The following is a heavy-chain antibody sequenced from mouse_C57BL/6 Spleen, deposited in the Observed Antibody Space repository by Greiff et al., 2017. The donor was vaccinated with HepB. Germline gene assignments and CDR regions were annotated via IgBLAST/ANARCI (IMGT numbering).Heavy chain of an antibody. V-gene: IGHV1-82*01. CDR3: ARYDGYLRDY. Sequence: QVQLQQSGPELVKPGASVKISCKASGYAFSSSWMNWVKQRPGKGLEWIGRIYPGDGDTNYNGKFKGKATLTADKSSSTAYMQLSSLTSEDSAVYFCARYDGYLRDYWGQGTTLTVSS. J-gene: IGHJ2*01. D-gene: IGHD2-3*01. CDR1: GYAFSSSW. CDR2: IYPGDGDT.